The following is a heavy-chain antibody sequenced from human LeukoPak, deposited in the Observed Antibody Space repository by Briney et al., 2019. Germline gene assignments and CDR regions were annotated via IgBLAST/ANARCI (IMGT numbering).Heavy chain of an antibody. J-gene: IGHJ4*02. CDR2: IYYSGST. CDR3: ARSYSSSSYYFDC. V-gene: IGHV4-30-4*02. D-gene: IGHD6-13*01. CDR1: GGSISSSSYY. Sequence: SETLSLTCTVSGGSISSSSYYWSWIRQPPGKGLEWIGYIYYSGSTYYNPSLKSRVTISVDTSKNQFSLKLSSVTAADTAVYYCARSYSSSSYYFDCWGQGTLVTVSS.